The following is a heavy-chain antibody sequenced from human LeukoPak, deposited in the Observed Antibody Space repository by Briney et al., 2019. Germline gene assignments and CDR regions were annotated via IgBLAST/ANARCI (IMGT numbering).Heavy chain of an antibody. CDR3: ARGGISAGTYFDY. J-gene: IGHJ4*02. CDR1: GFTLGDYS. Sequence: GGSLRHSCGASGFTLGDYSMSWIRQAPGKGLEWVSYISSGGGTKYYADSAKGRFTISRDNAKKSVYLQMNSLRAEDTAVYYCARGGISAGTYFDYWGQGTLVTVSS. CDR2: ISSGGGTK. D-gene: IGHD6-13*01. V-gene: IGHV3-11*04.